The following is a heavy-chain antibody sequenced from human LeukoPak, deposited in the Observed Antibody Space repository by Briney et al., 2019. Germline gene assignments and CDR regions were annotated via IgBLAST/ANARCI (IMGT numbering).Heavy chain of an antibody. D-gene: IGHD5-24*01. J-gene: IGHJ4*02. CDR3: ARGRDGFNPYYFDY. Sequence: ASVKVSCKISGYTFTSYGISWVRQAPGQGLEWMGWISAYNGDTHCAQKLQGRVTMTTDTSASTAYMELRSLRSDDTAVYYCARGRDGFNPYYFDYWGQGTLVTVSS. CDR1: GYTFTSYG. CDR2: ISAYNGDT. V-gene: IGHV1-18*01.